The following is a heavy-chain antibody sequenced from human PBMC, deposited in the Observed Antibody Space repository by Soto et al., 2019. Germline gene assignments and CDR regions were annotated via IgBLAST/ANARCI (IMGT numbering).Heavy chain of an antibody. CDR2: ISFDGSKK. Sequence: QMQLVDSGGGVVQPGRSLRLSCAASGFTFSSYPMHWVRQAPGKGLEWVAVISFDGSKKYYADSVKGRFFISKDNSKKMLCRQMNSLRGEDSVVYCWARLLGPLVGVHYLFHGDGREPVAAAEVWGEGTAVTVS. CDR1: GFTFSSYP. CDR3: ARLLGPLVGVHYLFHGDGREPVAAAEV. J-gene: IGHJ6*02. V-gene: IGHV3-30-3*01. D-gene: IGHD6-19*01.